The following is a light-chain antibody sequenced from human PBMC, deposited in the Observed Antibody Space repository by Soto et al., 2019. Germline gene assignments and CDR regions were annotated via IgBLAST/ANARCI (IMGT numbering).Light chain of an antibody. CDR1: SRDVGGYNY. J-gene: IGLJ3*02. CDR3: SSYTTISTWV. V-gene: IGLV2-14*01. CDR2: EVT. Sequence: QSVLTQPASVSGSPGQSITISCTGTSRDVGGYNYVSWYQQHPGKAPKLMIYEVTNRPSGVSDRFSGSKSGNTASLTISGLQAEDEADYYCSSYTTISTWVFGGGTKLTVL.